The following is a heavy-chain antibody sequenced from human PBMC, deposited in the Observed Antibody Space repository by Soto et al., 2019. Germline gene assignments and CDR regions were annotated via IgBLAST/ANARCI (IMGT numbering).Heavy chain of an antibody. CDR2: ISYNGRT. V-gene: IGHV4-31*03. CDR3: ARDFAYFDS. CDR1: GASITRGGFL. D-gene: IGHD3-3*01. Sequence: QVQLQESGPGLVKPSQTLSLNCSVSGASITRGGFLWTWIRQHPGKGLEWIGFISYNGRTSYNPSLKSRATISADTSKNQFSLNLDSVTAADTAVYFCARDFAYFDSWGQGTLVTVSS. J-gene: IGHJ4*02.